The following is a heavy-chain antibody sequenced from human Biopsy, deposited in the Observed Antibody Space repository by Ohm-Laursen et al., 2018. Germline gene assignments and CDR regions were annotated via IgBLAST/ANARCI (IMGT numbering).Heavy chain of an antibody. D-gene: IGHD2/OR15-2a*01. Sequence: SDTLSLTCTVSGGAISGTSYYWTWIRQPPGKGLEWIGYIYYSGSTNYNPSLKSRVTISVDTSKNQFSLRLNSVTAADTAVYYCARATNSTGWPYYYFYGMDVWGQGTTVTVSS. CDR3: ARATNSTGWPYYYFYGMDV. CDR1: GGAISGTSYY. CDR2: IYYSGST. J-gene: IGHJ6*02. V-gene: IGHV4-61*01.